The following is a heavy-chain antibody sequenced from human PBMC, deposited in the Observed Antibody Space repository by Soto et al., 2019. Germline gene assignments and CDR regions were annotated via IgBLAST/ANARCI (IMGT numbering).Heavy chain of an antibody. CDR2: INHSGST. Sequence: QVQLQQWGAGLLKPSETLSLTCAVYGGSFSGYYWSWIRQPPGKGLEWIGEINHSGSTNYNPSLKSRVTISVDTSKNKFSLKLSSVTAADTAVYYCARGTVGFGYYYFGMDVWGQGTTVTVSS. J-gene: IGHJ6*02. V-gene: IGHV4-34*01. CDR1: GGSFSGYY. D-gene: IGHD3-10*01. CDR3: ARGTVGFGYYYFGMDV.